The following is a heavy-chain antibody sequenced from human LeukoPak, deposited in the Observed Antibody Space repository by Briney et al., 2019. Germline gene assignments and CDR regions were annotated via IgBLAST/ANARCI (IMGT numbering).Heavy chain of an antibody. V-gene: IGHV1-46*04. CDR2: INPSGGRT. CDR1: GYTFTIYY. J-gene: IGHJ6*03. CDR3: ARDGNFHYSYMDV. Sequence: ASVKVSFKSSGYTFTIYYMHWVRQAPGQGLYWVGMINPSGGRTAYAQKLQGRVTITRDMSTSTAFMELRSLRSDDTAVYYCARDGNFHYSYMDVWGKGTTVTVSS. D-gene: IGHD4-23*01.